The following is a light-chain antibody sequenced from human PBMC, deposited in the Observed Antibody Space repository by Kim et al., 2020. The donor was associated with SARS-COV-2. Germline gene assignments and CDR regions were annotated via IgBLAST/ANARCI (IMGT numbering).Light chain of an antibody. CDR2: DAS. CDR3: QQYDNCPRT. V-gene: IGKV1-33*01. J-gene: IGKJ1*01. CDR1: QKISSW. Sequence: DIQMTQSPSSLSASVGDRVTITCRASQKISSWLDWYQQKPGKAPKTLIYDASSLETGVPSRFRGSGSGTDFTLTINSLQPEDVATYYCQQYDNCPRTFGQGTKVDIK.